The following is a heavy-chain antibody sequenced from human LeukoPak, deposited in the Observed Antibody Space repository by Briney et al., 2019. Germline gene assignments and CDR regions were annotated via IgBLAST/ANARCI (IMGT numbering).Heavy chain of an antibody. J-gene: IGHJ3*02. CDR2: IIPIFGTA. V-gene: IGHV1-69*05. CDR3: ARVHTPGRDAFDI. Sequence: SVKVSCKASGGAFSSYAISWVRQAPGQGLEWMGRIIPIFGTANYAQKFQGRVTITTDESTSTAYMELSSLRSEDTAVYYCARVHTPGRDAFDIWGQGTMVTVSS. D-gene: IGHD2-2*02. CDR1: GGAFSSYA.